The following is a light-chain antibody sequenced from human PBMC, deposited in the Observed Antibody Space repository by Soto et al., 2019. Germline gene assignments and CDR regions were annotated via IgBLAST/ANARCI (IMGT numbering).Light chain of an antibody. V-gene: IGKV1-27*01. CDR2: AAS. J-gene: IGKJ1*01. Sequence: DIQMTQSPSSLSASVGDRVTITCRASQGITNYVAWYQHRPGRVPKLLIYAASTLQSGVPSRFSGSGSGTDFTLTIGSLQPEDVGTYYCQKYNSAPWTVGQGTKVEIK. CDR1: QGITNY. CDR3: QKYNSAPWT.